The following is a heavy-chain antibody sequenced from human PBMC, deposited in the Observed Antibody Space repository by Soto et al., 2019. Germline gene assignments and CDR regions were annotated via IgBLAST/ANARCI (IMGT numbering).Heavy chain of an antibody. D-gene: IGHD6-19*01. Sequence: GGSLRLSCAGSGFIFSTYSMNWVRQAPGKGLEWVSYISGSSITIYHADSVKGRFTTSRDNAKNSLYLQMNSLRAEDTAVYYCAREAGSGWSYNWFDPWGQGTLGTVSS. J-gene: IGHJ5*02. CDR1: GFIFSTYS. CDR2: ISGSSITI. CDR3: AREAGSGWSYNWFDP. V-gene: IGHV3-48*01.